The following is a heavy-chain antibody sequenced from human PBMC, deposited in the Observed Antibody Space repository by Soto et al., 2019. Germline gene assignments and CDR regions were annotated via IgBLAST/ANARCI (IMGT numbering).Heavy chain of an antibody. D-gene: IGHD4-4*01. V-gene: IGHV4-4*07. J-gene: IGHJ2*01. CDR2: INLSGNT. Sequence: QVRPQESGPGLVKPSDAMSLTCTVSGDSVGGYYWSWIRQHAGKRLEWIGRINLSGNTNINPSLESRVTISADASRNQFYLRLKSLTAADSAVYFCARESDFSGRYGVWYFDLWGRGTLVTVSS. CDR1: GDSVGGYY. CDR3: ARESDFSGRYGVWYFDL.